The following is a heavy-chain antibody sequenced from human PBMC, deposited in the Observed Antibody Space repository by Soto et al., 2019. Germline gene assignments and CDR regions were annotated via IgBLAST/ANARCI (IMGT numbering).Heavy chain of an antibody. CDR1: GYTFTGYY. J-gene: IGHJ6*03. Sequence: ASVKVSCKASGYTFTGYYMHWVRQAPGQGLEWMGWINPNSGGTNYAQKFQGWVTMTRDTSISTAYMELSRLRSDDTALYYCAREIAVAGTNYYYMDVWGKGTTVTVSS. CDR3: AREIAVAGTNYYYMDV. V-gene: IGHV1-2*04. D-gene: IGHD6-19*01. CDR2: INPNSGGT.